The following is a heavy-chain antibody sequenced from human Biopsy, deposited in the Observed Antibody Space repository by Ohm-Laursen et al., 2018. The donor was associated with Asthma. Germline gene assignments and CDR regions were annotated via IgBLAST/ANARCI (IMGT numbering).Heavy chain of an antibody. CDR3: ASDFPKDYVRYNFQF. J-gene: IGHJ4*02. V-gene: IGHV1-24*01. CDR1: GYSLTDLS. Sequence: SVKVSCKTSGYSLTDLSMHWVRQAPGQGLEWMGGHDHEEGGTENARRFQGRVTMTEDTSTDTAYMELSSLRSDDTAVYYCASDFPKDYVRYNFQFWGQGTLVTVSS. D-gene: IGHD4-17*01. CDR2: HDHEEGGT.